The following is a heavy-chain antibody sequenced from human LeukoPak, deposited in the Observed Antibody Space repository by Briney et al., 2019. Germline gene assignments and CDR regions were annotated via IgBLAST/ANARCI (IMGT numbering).Heavy chain of an antibody. D-gene: IGHD3-10*01. V-gene: IGHV4-39*01. CDR2: IYHSGTT. J-gene: IGHJ4*02. CDR1: GGSISSSAHF. CDR3: ARQTTGSYQWTFDY. Sequence: SETLSLTCTVSGGSISSSAHFWGWIRQPPGKGLEWIGTIYHSGTTHYNPSLKSRVTISVDTSRNQFSLRLNSVTAADTAVYSCARQTTGSYQWTFDYWGQGTLVTVSS.